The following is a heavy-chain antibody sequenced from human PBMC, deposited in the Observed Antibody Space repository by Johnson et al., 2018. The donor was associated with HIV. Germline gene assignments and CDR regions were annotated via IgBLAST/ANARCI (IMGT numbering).Heavy chain of an antibody. V-gene: IGHV3-9*01. CDR1: GFTFDDYA. J-gene: IGHJ3*02. CDR3: ARDWFMVQGADAFDI. Sequence: VQLVEYGGGLVQPGRSLRLSCAASGFTFDDYAMHWVRQAPGKGLEWVSGISWNGGSTGYADSVTGRFPISRDNAKNSLYLQMNSLRAEDTALYYCARDWFMVQGADAFDIWGQGTMVTVSS. CDR2: ISWNGGST. D-gene: IGHD3-10*01.